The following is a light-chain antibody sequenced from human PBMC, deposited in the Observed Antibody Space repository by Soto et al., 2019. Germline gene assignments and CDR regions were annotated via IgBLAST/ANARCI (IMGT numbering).Light chain of an antibody. CDR3: QQRSISPLT. CDR1: QSVSNSY. J-gene: IGKJ4*01. V-gene: IGKV3D-20*02. Sequence: EIVLTQSPGTLSLSPGERATLSCRASQSVSNSYLAWYQQKPGQAPRLLMYGASNRATGIPDRFSGSGSETDFTLTISSLEPEDFAVYYCQQRSISPLTFGGGTKVDIK. CDR2: GAS.